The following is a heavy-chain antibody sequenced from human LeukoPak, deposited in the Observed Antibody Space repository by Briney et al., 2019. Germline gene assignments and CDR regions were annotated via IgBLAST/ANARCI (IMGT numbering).Heavy chain of an antibody. CDR2: TLYVGSNT. CDR3: ARNAGSGSYFDY. Sequence: GRSLRLSCAASGFTFSSYAMDWVRPAPGRGREWVAVTLYVGSNTYYADSVKGRFTISRDNSKNTLYLQMNSLRADDTAMYYCARNAGSGSYFDYWGQGTLVTVSS. CDR1: GFTFSSYA. V-gene: IGHV3-30*04. J-gene: IGHJ4*02. D-gene: IGHD3-10*01.